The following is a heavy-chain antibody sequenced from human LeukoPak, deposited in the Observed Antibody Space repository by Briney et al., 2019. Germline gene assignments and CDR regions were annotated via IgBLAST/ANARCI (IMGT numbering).Heavy chain of an antibody. CDR2: ISHSGST. D-gene: IGHD2-15*01. V-gene: IGHV4-4*02. J-gene: IGHJ2*01. CDR3: ARDSPAYCSGGNCYNWYFDL. Sequence: SETLSLTCAVSGDSFTNRNWWNWVRPPPGKGLEWIGEISHSGSTNYNPSLKSRVTISVDKSKNEFSLNLSSVTAADTAVYYCARDSPAYCSGGNCYNWYFDLWGRGTLVSVSS. CDR1: GDSFTNRNW.